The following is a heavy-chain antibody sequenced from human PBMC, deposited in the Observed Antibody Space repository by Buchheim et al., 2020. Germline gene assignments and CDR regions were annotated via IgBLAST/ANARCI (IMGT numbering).Heavy chain of an antibody. Sequence: QVQLVQSGAEVKKPGASVKVSCQASGYTFTSYYFHWVRQAPGQGLEWMGMVNPSRGSTTYAQKFQGRVTLTRDMSTSTVYMELSSLRSEDTAVYFCATGSSPSSLSWFDPWGQGT. CDR1: GYTFTSYY. V-gene: IGHV1-46*01. CDR2: VNPSRGST. D-gene: IGHD6-6*01. CDR3: ATGSSPSSLSWFDP. J-gene: IGHJ5*02.